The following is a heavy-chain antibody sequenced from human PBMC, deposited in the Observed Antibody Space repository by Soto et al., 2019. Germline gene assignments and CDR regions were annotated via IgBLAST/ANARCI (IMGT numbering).Heavy chain of an antibody. CDR1: GFTFSSYT. CDR3: ARDIPGGDYVGGY. D-gene: IGHD4-17*01. Sequence: EVQLVESGGGLVKPGGSLRLSCAAYGFTFSSYTLNWVRQAPGKGLEWVSSITSTSIYIDYADSVKGRFTVSRDNARNSLYLQMNSLRAEDTAVYYCARDIPGGDYVGGYWGQGTLVTVSS. V-gene: IGHV3-21*01. J-gene: IGHJ4*02. CDR2: ITSTSIYI.